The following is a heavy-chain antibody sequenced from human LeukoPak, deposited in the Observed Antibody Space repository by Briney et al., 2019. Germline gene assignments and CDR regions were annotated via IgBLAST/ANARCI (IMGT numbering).Heavy chain of an antibody. V-gene: IGHV1-69*05. CDR2: IIPIFGTA. CDR3: ARDGLSSPSGTPYYMDV. Sequence: GASVKVSCKASGGTFSSYAISWVRQAPGQGLEWMGRIIPIFGTANYAQKFQGRVTITTDESTSADYMELSSLRSEDTAVYYCARDGLSSPSGTPYYMDVWGKGTTVTVSS. J-gene: IGHJ6*03. CDR1: GGTFSSYA. D-gene: IGHD2/OR15-2a*01.